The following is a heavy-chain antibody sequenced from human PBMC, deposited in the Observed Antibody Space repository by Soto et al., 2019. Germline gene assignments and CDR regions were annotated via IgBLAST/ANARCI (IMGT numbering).Heavy chain of an antibody. D-gene: IGHD3-9*01. CDR3: ARGVLRYVDWLLADAFDI. V-gene: IGHV4-31*03. CDR2: IYYSGST. Sequence: QVQLQESGPGLVKPSQTLSLTCTVSGGSISSGGYYWSWIRQHPGKGLEWIGYIYYSGSTYYNPSLKSRVTISVDTSKNQFSLKLSSVTAADTAVYYCARGVLRYVDWLLADAFDIWGQGTMVTVSS. J-gene: IGHJ3*02. CDR1: GGSISSGGYY.